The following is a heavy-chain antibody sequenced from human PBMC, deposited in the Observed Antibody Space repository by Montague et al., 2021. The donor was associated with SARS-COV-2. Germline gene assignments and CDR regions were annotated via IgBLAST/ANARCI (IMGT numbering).Heavy chain of an antibody. CDR1: GGSISSYY. D-gene: IGHD1-20*01. CDR2: IFHSGIT. V-gene: IGHV4-59*13. Sequence: SETLSLTCSVSGGSISSYYWSWIRQSPEKGLEWIGYIFHSGITXXXPSXKGRVTISVDMSKNQFSLQLNSVTAADSAVYYCARTEYNWNDWFDPWGQGTLVTVSS. J-gene: IGHJ5*02. CDR3: ARTEYNWNDWFDP.